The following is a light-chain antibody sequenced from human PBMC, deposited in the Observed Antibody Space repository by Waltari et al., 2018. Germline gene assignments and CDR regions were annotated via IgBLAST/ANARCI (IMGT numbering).Light chain of an antibody. CDR2: KAS. Sequence: DIQMTQSPSTLSASVGDRVTITCRASQSLSNWLAWYQQKPGKAPKVLIYKASTLESGVPSRVSGSGSGTEFTLTNSSLQPDDFATYYCQQYRNLWTFGQGTKVEIK. J-gene: IGKJ1*01. CDR1: QSLSNW. CDR3: QQYRNLWT. V-gene: IGKV1-5*03.